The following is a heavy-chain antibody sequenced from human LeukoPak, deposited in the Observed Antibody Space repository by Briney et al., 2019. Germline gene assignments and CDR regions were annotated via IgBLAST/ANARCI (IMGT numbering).Heavy chain of an antibody. V-gene: IGHV3-30-3*01. Sequence: GGSLRLSCAVSGFTLTSYGIHWVRQAPGKGLEWVAVVSHDGGTVHYADSVKGRFTISRDTSKNTLYLQMNNMGPEDTAVYYCARGVAYCSSTSCPLGYWGQGTLVTVSS. CDR2: VSHDGGTV. CDR3: ARGVAYCSSTSCPLGY. CDR1: GFTLTSYG. J-gene: IGHJ4*02. D-gene: IGHD2-2*01.